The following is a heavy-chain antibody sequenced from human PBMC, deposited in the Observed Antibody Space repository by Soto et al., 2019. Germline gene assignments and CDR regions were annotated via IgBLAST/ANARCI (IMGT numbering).Heavy chain of an antibody. CDR2: IKTSGGGT. D-gene: IGHD3-22*01. CDR1: GYIFTNYY. CDR3: AKVYYDSSGNPQGGFDY. Sequence: QVQLVQSGAEVKKPGASVKVSCRASGYIFTNYYIHWVRQAPGQGLEWMGIIKTSGGGTNYAQKFQGRVNMTRDTSTSTVYMELSSLRSEDTGVYYCAKVYYDSSGNPQGGFDYWGQGTLVTVSS. V-gene: IGHV1-46*01. J-gene: IGHJ4*02.